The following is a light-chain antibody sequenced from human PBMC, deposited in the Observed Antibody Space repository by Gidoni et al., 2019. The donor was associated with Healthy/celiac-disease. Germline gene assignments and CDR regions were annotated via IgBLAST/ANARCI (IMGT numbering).Light chain of an antibody. V-gene: IGLV2-14*01. CDR3: SSYTSSSTLGV. CDR2: DGS. Sequence: QSALTQPASVSGSPGQSITITCTGTSSEVGGYNYVSWYQQHPGKAPKLMIYDGSNRPSGVSHRFCCSKSGNTASLTISVLQAEDEADYYCSSYTSSSTLGVFGGGTKLTVL. CDR1: SSEVGGYNY. J-gene: IGLJ3*02.